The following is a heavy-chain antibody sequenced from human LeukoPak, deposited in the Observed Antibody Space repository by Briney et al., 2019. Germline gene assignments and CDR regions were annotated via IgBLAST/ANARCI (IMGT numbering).Heavy chain of an antibody. CDR3: AKRNSGNYFDD. V-gene: IGHV3-23*01. J-gene: IGHJ4*02. Sequence: GGSLRLSCVASGFNMTFYAMSWVRQAPGKGLEWVSVISASGGSTYYADSVKGRFNISRDNSKNTLYLQVNSLRGDDTAVYYCAKRNSGNYFDDWGQGSLVTVSS. CDR2: ISASGGST. D-gene: IGHD1-26*01. CDR1: GFNMTFYA.